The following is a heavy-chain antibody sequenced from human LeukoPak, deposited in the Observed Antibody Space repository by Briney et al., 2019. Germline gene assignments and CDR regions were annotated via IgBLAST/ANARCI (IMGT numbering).Heavy chain of an antibody. CDR1: GGSLSSSNYY. V-gene: IGHV4-39*02. Sequence: SETLSLTCTVSGGSLSSSNYYWAWIRQPPGKGLEWIGSIYYSGSTYYNPSFKSRVTISVDTSKKHFSLKLSAVTAADTAVYYCARPCGSGSYYNPWGQGTLVTVSS. J-gene: IGHJ5*02. CDR2: IYYSGST. D-gene: IGHD3-10*01. CDR3: ARPCGSGSYYNP.